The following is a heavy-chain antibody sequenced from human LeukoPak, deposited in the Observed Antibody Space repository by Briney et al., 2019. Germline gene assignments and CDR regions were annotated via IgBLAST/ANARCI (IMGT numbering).Heavy chain of an antibody. CDR3: ASLYDIVGTTVDY. CDR1: GYTFTGYY. Sequence: ASVKVSCKASGYTFTGYYMHWVRQAPGQGLEWMGRIDPNTGGTKSAKNFQGRVTMTRDTSISTAYMALSGLRSDDTAVYYCASLYDIVGTTVDYWGQGTLVTVSS. CDR2: IDPNTGGT. V-gene: IGHV1-2*06. D-gene: IGHD1-26*01. J-gene: IGHJ4*02.